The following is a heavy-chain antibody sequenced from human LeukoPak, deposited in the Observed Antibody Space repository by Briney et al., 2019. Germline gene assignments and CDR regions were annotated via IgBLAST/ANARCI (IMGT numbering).Heavy chain of an antibody. CDR2: IYYSGST. CDR3: ARAEIAAARGVFDP. V-gene: IGHV4-59*01. CDR1: GGSISSYY. J-gene: IGHJ5*02. D-gene: IGHD6-13*01. Sequence: SETLSLTCTVSGGSISSYYWSWIRQPPGKGLEWIGYIYYSGSTNYNPSLKSRVTISVDTSKNQFSLKLSSVTATDTAVYYCARAEIAAARGVFDPWGQGTLVTVSS.